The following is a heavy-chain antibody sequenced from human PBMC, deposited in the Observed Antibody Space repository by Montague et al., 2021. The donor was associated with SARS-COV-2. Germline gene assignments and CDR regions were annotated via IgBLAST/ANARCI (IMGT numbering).Heavy chain of an antibody. J-gene: IGHJ4*02. D-gene: IGHD1-26*01. V-gene: IGHV3-30*18. Sequence: SLRLSCAASGFTFSSYGMHWVRQAPGKGLEWVAVMSYDGSNKYYADSVKGRFTISRDNSKNTLYLQMNSLRAEDTAVYYCAKGPGSYATRFDYWGQGTLVTVSS. CDR3: AKGPGSYATRFDY. CDR1: GFTFSSYG. CDR2: MSYDGSNK.